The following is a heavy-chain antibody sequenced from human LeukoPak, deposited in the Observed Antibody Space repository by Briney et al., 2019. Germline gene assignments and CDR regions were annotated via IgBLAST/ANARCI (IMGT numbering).Heavy chain of an antibody. J-gene: IGHJ4*02. V-gene: IGHV1-69*13. Sequence: ASVKVSCKASGGTFSSYAISWVRQAPGQGLEWMGGIIPIFGTANYARKFQGRVTITADESTSTAYMELSSLRSEDTAVYHCAVGYCSSSSCYTLDYWGQGTLVTVSS. CDR2: IIPIFGTA. D-gene: IGHD2-2*02. CDR3: AVGYCSSSSCYTLDY. CDR1: GGTFSSYA.